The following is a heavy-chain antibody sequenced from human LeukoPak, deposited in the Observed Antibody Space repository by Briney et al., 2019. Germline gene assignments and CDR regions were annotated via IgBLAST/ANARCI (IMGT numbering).Heavy chain of an antibody. V-gene: IGHV4-31*03. D-gene: IGHD1-26*01. Sequence: SQTLSLTCTVSGGSISSGGYYWSWIRQHPGKGLEWIGYIYYSGSTYYNPSLKSRVTISVDTSKNQFSLKLSSVTAADTAVYYCAGSRIIVGAFFDYWGQGTLVTVSS. J-gene: IGHJ4*02. CDR3: AGSRIIVGAFFDY. CDR2: IYYSGST. CDR1: GGSISSGGYY.